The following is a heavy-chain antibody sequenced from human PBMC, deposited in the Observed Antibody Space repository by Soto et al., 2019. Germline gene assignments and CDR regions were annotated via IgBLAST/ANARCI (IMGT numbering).Heavy chain of an antibody. CDR1: GDSVSSNSAA. V-gene: IGHV6-1*01. CDR3: ARGGPGYSSSWIYYYYYYMDV. J-gene: IGHJ6*03. CDR2: TYYRSKWYN. D-gene: IGHD6-13*01. Sequence: PSQTLSLTCAISGDSVSSNSAAWNWIRQSPSRGLEWLGRTYYRSKWYNDYAVSVKSRITINPDTSKNQFSLQLNSVTPEDTAVYYCARGGPGYSSSWIYYYYYYMDVWGKGTTVTVSS.